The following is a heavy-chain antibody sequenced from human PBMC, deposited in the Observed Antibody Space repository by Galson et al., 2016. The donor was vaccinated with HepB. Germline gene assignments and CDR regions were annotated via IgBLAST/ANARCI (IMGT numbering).Heavy chain of an antibody. V-gene: IGHV3-49*03. CDR2: IRSKAYGGTT. J-gene: IGHJ6*02. CDR1: GFTFGDYA. CDR3: WRDDFWSGYSIYYYYYGMDV. Sequence: SLRLSCAASGFTFGDYAMSWFRQAPGKGLEWVGSIRSKAYGGTTEYAAPVKGRFTISRDDSKGIAYLQMNRLKTEDTAVYYCWRDDFWSGYSIYYYYYGMDVWGQGTTVTVSS. D-gene: IGHD3-3*01.